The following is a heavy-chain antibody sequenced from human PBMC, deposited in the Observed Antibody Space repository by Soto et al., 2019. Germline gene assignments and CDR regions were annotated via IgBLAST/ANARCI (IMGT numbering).Heavy chain of an antibody. V-gene: IGHV4-39*01. CDR3: ARKEDGYNRLFDY. Sequence: ETLSLTCTVSGVSINSRGYYWGWIRQPPGKGLEWIESMFYSGTTYYNPSLKSRITIAVDSSKNQFSLSLSSVTAADTAFYYCARKEDGYNRLFDYWGQGILVTVSS. CDR1: GVSINSRGYY. D-gene: IGHD5-12*01. CDR2: MFYSGTT. J-gene: IGHJ4*02.